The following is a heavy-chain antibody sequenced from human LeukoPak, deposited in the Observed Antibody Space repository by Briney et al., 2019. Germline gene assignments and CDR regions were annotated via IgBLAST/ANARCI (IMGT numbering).Heavy chain of an antibody. Sequence: PGGSLRLSCPASGFTFSSYAMRWVRQAPGKGLEWVAVISYDGSNEYYADSVKDRFTISRDNAKNSLHLQMNSLRDEDTAVYYCARGGRSTAAVTLWGQGTLVTVSS. CDR2: ISYDGSNE. CDR1: GFTFSSYA. CDR3: ARGGRSTAAVTL. V-gene: IGHV3-30-3*01. D-gene: IGHD1-1*01. J-gene: IGHJ4*02.